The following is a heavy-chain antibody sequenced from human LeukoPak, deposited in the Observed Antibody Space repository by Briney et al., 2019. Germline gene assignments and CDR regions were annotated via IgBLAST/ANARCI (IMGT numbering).Heavy chain of an antibody. J-gene: IGHJ4*02. D-gene: IGHD6-13*01. CDR1: GYTFTSYG. Sequence: ASVKVSCKASGYTFTSYGISWVRQAPGQGLEWMGWISAYNGNTNYAQKLQGRVTMTADASTSTAYMELRSLRSDDTAVYYCARSSSSWYEFDYWGQGTLVTVSS. CDR2: ISAYNGNT. V-gene: IGHV1-18*01. CDR3: ARSSSSWYEFDY.